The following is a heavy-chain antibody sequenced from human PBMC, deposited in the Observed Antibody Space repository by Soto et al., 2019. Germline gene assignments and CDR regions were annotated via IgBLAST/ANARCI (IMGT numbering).Heavy chain of an antibody. CDR2: ISYSGST. Sequence: QVQLQESGPGLVKPSQTLSLTCTVSGASISNAGYYWNWIRQRPGKGLEWIGYISYSGSTYYNPSLKSRLTTSIDTSKSQFSLSLNSVTAADTAVYYCTRGGYDFLYHAYWGQGALVTVSS. D-gene: IGHD3-3*01. CDR3: TRGGYDFLYHAY. V-gene: IGHV4-31*03. CDR1: GASISNAGYY. J-gene: IGHJ4*02.